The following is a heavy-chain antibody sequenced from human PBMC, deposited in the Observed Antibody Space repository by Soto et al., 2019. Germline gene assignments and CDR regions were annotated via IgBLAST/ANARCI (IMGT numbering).Heavy chain of an antibody. V-gene: IGHV1-69*01. J-gene: IGHJ5*01. CDR3: VRGYSDSVWAT. D-gene: IGHD3-3*01. Sequence: QVQLVQSGAEVKRPGASVKISCRASGGPRTGFSFSWVRQAPGQGLEWVGGVLPIFERSNYAPGFQGRVTITADESTDTAYMELSTLSVEHTAMYYCVRGYSDSVWATWGHGNLITVSS. CDR1: GGPRTGFS. CDR2: VLPIFERS.